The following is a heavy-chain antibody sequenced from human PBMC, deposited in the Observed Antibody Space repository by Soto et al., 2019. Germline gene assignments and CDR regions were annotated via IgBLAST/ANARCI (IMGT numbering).Heavy chain of an antibody. V-gene: IGHV3-30-3*01. CDR3: ARGLSARYYYYGMDV. J-gene: IGHJ6*02. CDR2: ISYDGSNK. D-gene: IGHD3-10*01. Sequence: GGSLRLSCAASGFTFSSYAIHWVRQAPGKGLEWVAVISYDGSNKYYADSVKGRFTISRDNSKNTLYLQMNSLRAEDTAVYYCARGLSARYYYYGMDVWGQGTTVTVSS. CDR1: GFTFSSYA.